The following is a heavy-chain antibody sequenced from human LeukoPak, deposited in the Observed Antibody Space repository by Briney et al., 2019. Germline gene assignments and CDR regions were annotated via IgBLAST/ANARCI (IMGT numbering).Heavy chain of an antibody. J-gene: IGHJ6*02. Sequence: SVNASCKASRGTYSSYVISWVRQAPGQELEWMGGMIPTFGTADYAQKFQGRFTITADESTSTAYMELSSLRTEDTAVYYCARVRVTTGDYYVMDVWGQGTKVTVSS. CDR3: ARVRVTTGDYYVMDV. CDR2: MIPTFGTA. D-gene: IGHD1-14*01. CDR1: RGTYSSYV. V-gene: IGHV1-69*01.